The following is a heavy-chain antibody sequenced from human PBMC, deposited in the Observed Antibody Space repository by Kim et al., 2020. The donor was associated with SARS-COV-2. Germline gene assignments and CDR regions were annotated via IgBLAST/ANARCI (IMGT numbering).Heavy chain of an antibody. CDR2: IYYSGST. D-gene: IGHD3-10*01. CDR1: GGSISSSSYY. CDR3: ARAQDYGAGYYYYYYGMDV. Sequence: SETLSLTCTVSGGSISSSSYYWGWIRQPPGKGLEWIGSIYYSGSTYYNPSLKSRVTISVDTSKNQFSLKLSSVTAAGTAVYYCARAQDYGAGYYYYYYGMDVWGQGTTVTVSS. J-gene: IGHJ6*02. V-gene: IGHV4-39*01.